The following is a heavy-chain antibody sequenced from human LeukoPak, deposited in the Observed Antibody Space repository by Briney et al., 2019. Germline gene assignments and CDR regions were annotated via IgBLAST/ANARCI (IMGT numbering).Heavy chain of an antibody. CDR2: TYYRSKWYN. CDR3: ARVPDYGDYDWYFDY. J-gene: IGHJ4*02. D-gene: IGHD4-17*01. Sequence: SQTLSLTCAISGDSVSSNSVTWNWIRQSPSRGLEWLGRTYYRSKWYNDYAVSVKSRITINPDTSKNQFSLQLNSVTPEDTAVYYCARVPDYGDYDWYFDYWGQGTLVTVSS. CDR1: GDSVSSNSVT. V-gene: IGHV6-1*01.